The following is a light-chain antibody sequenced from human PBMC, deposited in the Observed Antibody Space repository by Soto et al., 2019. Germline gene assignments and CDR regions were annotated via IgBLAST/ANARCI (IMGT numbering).Light chain of an antibody. CDR2: GAS. J-gene: IGKJ1*01. Sequence: EIVLTQSPATLSLSPGERVTLSCRASQSVSSSYLAWYKQKPGQAPRLLIYGASSRATGIPDRFSGSGSGTDFTLTISRLEPEDFEVYYCQQYGSPPPTFGQGTKVDIK. V-gene: IGKV3-20*01. CDR1: QSVSSSY. CDR3: QQYGSPPPT.